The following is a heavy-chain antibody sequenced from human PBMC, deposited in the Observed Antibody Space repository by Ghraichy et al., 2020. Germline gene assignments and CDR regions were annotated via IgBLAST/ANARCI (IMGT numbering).Heavy chain of an antibody. CDR2: INSDGSST. D-gene: IGHD3-3*01. V-gene: IGHV3-74*01. CDR3: ARDPRITIFGVPTKGGMDV. J-gene: IGHJ6*02. CDR1: GFTFSSYW. Sequence: LSLTCAASGFTFSSYWMHWVRQAPGKGLVWVSRINSDGSSTSYADSVKGRFTISRDNAKNTLYLQMNSLRAEDTAVYYCARDPRITIFGVPTKGGMDVWGQGTTVTVSS.